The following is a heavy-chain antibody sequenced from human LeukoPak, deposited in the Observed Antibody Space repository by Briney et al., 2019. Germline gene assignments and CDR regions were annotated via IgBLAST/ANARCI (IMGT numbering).Heavy chain of an antibody. D-gene: IGHD6-19*01. Sequence: GGSLRLSCAASGFTFSSYAMSWVRQAPGKGLEWVSAISGSGGSTYYADSVKGRFTISRDNSKNTLYLQMNSLRAEDTAVYHCAKAIAVAGGNDYWGQGTLVTVSS. V-gene: IGHV3-23*01. J-gene: IGHJ4*02. CDR2: ISGSGGST. CDR3: AKAIAVAGGNDY. CDR1: GFTFSSYA.